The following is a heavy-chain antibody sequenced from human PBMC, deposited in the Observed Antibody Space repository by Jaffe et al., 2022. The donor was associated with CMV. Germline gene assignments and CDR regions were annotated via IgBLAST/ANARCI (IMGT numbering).Heavy chain of an antibody. D-gene: IGHD6-13*01. CDR3: AVERGRDTSNWYGAYDY. J-gene: IGHJ4*02. V-gene: IGHV3-23*01. CDR1: GFTFSTYA. CDR2: ISGSGSAT. Sequence: EVQLLESGGGLVQPGGSLRLSCAASGFTFSTYAMSWVRQAPGKGLEWVSVISGSGSATYYADSVKGRFSISRDNSKNMLYLQMNSLRDEDTAVYYCAVERGRDTSNWYGAYDYWGQGILVTVSS.